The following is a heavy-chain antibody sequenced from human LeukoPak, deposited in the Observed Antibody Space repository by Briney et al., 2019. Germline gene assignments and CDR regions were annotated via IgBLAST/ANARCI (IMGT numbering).Heavy chain of an antibody. J-gene: IGHJ3*02. CDR3: ARQSYFDGRGDDAFDI. Sequence: ASVKVSCKASDYTFNNYGISWVRQVPGQGLEWMGWISPYNGNTKFAQNFQGRVTVTTETSTSTAYMELRSLRSDDTAVYYCARQSYFDGRGDDAFDIWGQGTMVTVSS. CDR1: DYTFNNYG. D-gene: IGHD2-15*01. V-gene: IGHV1-18*01. CDR2: ISPYNGNT.